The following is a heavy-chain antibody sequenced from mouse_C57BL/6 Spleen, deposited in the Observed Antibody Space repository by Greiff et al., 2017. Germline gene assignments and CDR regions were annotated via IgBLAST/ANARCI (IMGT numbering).Heavy chain of an antibody. CDR2: IHPNSGST. CDR3: ARSHDYDDYFDY. D-gene: IGHD2-4*01. CDR1: GYTFTSYW. V-gene: IGHV1-64*01. Sequence: QVHVKQPGAELVKPGASVKLSCKASGYTFTSYWMHWVKQRPGQGLEWIGMIHPNSGSTNYNEKFKSKATLTVDKSSSTAYMQLSSLTSEDSAVYYCARSHDYDDYFDYWGQGTTLTVSS. J-gene: IGHJ2*01.